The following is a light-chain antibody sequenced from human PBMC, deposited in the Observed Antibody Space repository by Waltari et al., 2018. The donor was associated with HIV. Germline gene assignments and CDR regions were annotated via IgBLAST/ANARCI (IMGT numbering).Light chain of an antibody. CDR1: ESVTRRY. V-gene: IGKV3-20*01. Sequence: EIVLTKSPGTLSLPPGERATLPCRASESVTRRYLAWYQQKPGQAPRLLIYGTSSRATGIPDRFTGSGSGTDFTLTISRLEPEDFAVYYCQQYGSSPYNFGQGTKLEIK. J-gene: IGKJ2*01. CDR3: QQYGSSPYN. CDR2: GTS.